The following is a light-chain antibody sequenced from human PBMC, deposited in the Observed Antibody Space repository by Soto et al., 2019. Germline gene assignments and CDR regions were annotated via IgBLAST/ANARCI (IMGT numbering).Light chain of an antibody. CDR3: QQYKNWPPT. CDR2: GAS. CDR1: QSISSK. J-gene: IGKJ3*01. Sequence: EIVMTQSPATLSASPGERVTLSCRASQSISSKLAWYQQKPGQAPRLLISGASTRATVTPDRFSGSGSGTEFTLTISSLQSEDFAIYYCQQYKNWPPTFGPGTKVDIK. V-gene: IGKV3-15*01.